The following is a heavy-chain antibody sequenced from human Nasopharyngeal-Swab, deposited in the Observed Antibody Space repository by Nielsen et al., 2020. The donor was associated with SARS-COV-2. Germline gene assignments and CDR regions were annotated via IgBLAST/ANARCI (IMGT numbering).Heavy chain of an antibody. J-gene: IGHJ6*02. D-gene: IGHD1-7*01. CDR3: ARELELPHYYYGMDV. Sequence: ASVKVSCKASGYTFTGYDINWVRQATGQGLEWMGWMNPNSGNTGYAQKFQGRVTMTRNTSISTAYMELSSLRSEDTAVYYCARELELPHYYYGMDVWGQGTTVTVSS. CDR2: MNPNSGNT. CDR1: GYTFTGYD. V-gene: IGHV1-8*01.